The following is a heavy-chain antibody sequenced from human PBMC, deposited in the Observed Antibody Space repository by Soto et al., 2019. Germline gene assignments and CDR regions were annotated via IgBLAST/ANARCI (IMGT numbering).Heavy chain of an antibody. J-gene: IGHJ4*02. CDR3: ARAYLHYSRGIDY. D-gene: IGHD6-13*01. CDR1: GGTFSSYA. V-gene: IGHV1-69*13. Sequence: ASVKVSCKAPGGTFSSYAISWVRQAPGQGLEWMGGIIPIFGTANYAQKFQGRVTITADESTSTAYMELSSLRSEDTAVYYCARAYLHYSRGIDYWGQGTLVTVSS. CDR2: IIPIFGTA.